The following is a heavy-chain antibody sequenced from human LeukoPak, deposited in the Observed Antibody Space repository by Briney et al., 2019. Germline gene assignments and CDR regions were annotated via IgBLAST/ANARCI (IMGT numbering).Heavy chain of an antibody. CDR3: ATGIQLWLRDYYGMDV. D-gene: IGHD5-18*01. V-gene: IGHV1-24*01. CDR1: GYTLTELS. Sequence: ASVKVSCKVSGYTLTELSMHWVRQAPGKGLEWVGGFDPEDGETIYAQKFQGRVTMTEDISTDTAYMELSSLRSEDTAVYYCATGIQLWLRDYYGMDVWGQGTTVTVSS. J-gene: IGHJ6*02. CDR2: FDPEDGET.